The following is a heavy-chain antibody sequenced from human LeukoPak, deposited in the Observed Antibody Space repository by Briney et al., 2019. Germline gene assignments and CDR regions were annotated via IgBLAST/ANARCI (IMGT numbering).Heavy chain of an antibody. D-gene: IGHD3-16*01. Sequence: SETLSLTCTVSGGXISSYYCSWIRQPPGKGLEWIGYIYYSGSTNYNPSLKSRVTISVDTSKNQFSLKLSSVTAADTAVYYCARRTLRSGGAMDYWGQGTLVTVSS. CDR1: GGXISSYY. J-gene: IGHJ4*02. CDR3: ARRTLRSGGAMDY. V-gene: IGHV4-59*08. CDR2: IYYSGST.